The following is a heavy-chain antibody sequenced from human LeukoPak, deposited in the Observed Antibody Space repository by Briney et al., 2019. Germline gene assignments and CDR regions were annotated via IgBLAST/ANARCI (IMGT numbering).Heavy chain of an antibody. Sequence: GGSLRLSCAASGFTFSTYGMHWVRQAPGKGLEWVALIWYDGSNKYYADSVKGRFTISRDNSKNTLYLQMNRLRAEDTAVYYCARDQGCSSTNCYSLFFHYWGQGTLVTVSS. CDR2: IWYDGSNK. CDR3: ARDQGCSSTNCYSLFFHY. V-gene: IGHV3-33*01. J-gene: IGHJ4*02. CDR1: GFTFSTYG. D-gene: IGHD2-2*01.